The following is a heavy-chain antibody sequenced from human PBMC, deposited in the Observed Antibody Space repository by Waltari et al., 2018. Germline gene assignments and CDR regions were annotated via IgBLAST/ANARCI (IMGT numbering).Heavy chain of an antibody. Sequence: QVHLVQSGAAVMKPGSSVTVSCKASGGSFSFNTHSISWVRQAPGQGLEWVGGIISIRVGIDYAPNFQGRVSITTDASTDTIYMELSSLRHEDTAVYYWATGIYEFAWGCSWDVWGEGTTVTVSS. J-gene: IGHJ6*04. V-gene: IGHV1-69*16. CDR3: ATGIYEFAWGCSWDV. CDR2: IISIRVGI. CDR1: GGSFSFNTHS. D-gene: IGHD3-16*01.